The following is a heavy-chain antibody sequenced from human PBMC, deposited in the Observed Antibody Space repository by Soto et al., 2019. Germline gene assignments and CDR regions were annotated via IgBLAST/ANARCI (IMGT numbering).Heavy chain of an antibody. CDR2: IDWDDDK. CDR1: GFSLSTSGMR. J-gene: IGHJ4*02. D-gene: IGHD2-15*01. Sequence: SGPTLVNPTQTLTLTCTFSGFSLSTSGMRVSWIRQSPGKALEWLARIDWDDDKFYNTSLKTRLTIPKDSSKNQVVLTMTNMDPVDTATYYCARMFHCSGGTCPFDYWGQGALVTVSS. V-gene: IGHV2-70*04. CDR3: ARMFHCSGGTCPFDY.